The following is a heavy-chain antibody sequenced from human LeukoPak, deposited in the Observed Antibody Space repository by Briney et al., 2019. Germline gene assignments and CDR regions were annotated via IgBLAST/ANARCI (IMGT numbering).Heavy chain of an antibody. V-gene: IGHV4-39*01. D-gene: IGHD4-17*01. CDR3: ARRYADYVEF. CDR2: IYYSGST. J-gene: IGHJ4*02. CDR1: GGSISSSSYY. Sequence: RPSETLSLTCTVSGGSISSSSYYWGWIRQPPGKGLEWIGSIYYSGSTYYNPSLKSRVTISVDTSKNQFSLKLSSVTAADTAVFYCARRYADYVEFWGQGTLVSVSS.